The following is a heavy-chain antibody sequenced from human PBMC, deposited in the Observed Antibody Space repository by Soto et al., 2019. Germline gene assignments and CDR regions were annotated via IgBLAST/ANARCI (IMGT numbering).Heavy chain of an antibody. J-gene: IGHJ5*02. CDR1: GFPFSHYA. V-gene: IGHV3-23*01. D-gene: IGHD3-3*01. CDR2: ISGSGDSA. Sequence: GGSLRLSCTASGFPFSHYAMNWVRQGPGTRLEWVADISGSGDSARYADSVKGRFTISRDNAKNTLYLQMNGLRADDTAVYYCSRGRSPYYGYFDPWGPGTLVTVSS. CDR3: SRGRSPYYGYFDP.